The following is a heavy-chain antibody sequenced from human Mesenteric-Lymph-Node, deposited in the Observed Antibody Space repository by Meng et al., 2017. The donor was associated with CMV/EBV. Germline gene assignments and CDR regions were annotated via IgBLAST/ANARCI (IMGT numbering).Heavy chain of an antibody. Sequence: SVKVSCKASGGTFSSYAISWVRQAPGQGLEWMGGISPFLGIANYAQKFQGRVTITADKSTSTAYMELSSLRSEDTAVYYCARNPSGLVGFDPWGQGTLVTVSS. CDR1: GGTFSSYA. CDR3: ARNPSGLVGFDP. J-gene: IGHJ5*02. V-gene: IGHV1-69*10. CDR2: ISPFLGIA. D-gene: IGHD6-19*01.